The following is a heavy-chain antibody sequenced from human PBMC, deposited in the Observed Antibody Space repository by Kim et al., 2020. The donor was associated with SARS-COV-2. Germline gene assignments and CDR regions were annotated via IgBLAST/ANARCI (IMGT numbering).Heavy chain of an antibody. J-gene: IGHJ4*02. CDR2: IDLRDSYT. Sequence: GESLMISCKGSGYSFSDQWITWVRQVPGNGLEWMGRIDLRDSYTTYSPSFKGHVTISADKSITTAYLQWSSLKASDTAIYYCVGRPDYDYWGQGTLVTVS. CDR3: VGRPDYDY. CDR1: GYSFSDQW. V-gene: IGHV5-10-1*01. D-gene: IGHD3-16*01.